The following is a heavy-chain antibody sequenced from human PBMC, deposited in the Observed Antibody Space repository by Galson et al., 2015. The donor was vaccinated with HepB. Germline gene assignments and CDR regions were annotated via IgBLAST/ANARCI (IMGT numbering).Heavy chain of an antibody. D-gene: IGHD1-26*01. Sequence: AMLLSCAASGVAGSNNAMTGVRQAPGAGLEWVSSMSTSHGGTVKADPVPGSHAISIHETQDTLYLQMDTLRAQDTAMYFCANGGIGGSAGLDYWGQGTLVTVSS. CDR1: GVAGSNNA. V-gene: IGHV3-23*01. CDR3: ANGGIGGSAGLDY. CDR2: MSTSHGGT. J-gene: IGHJ4*02.